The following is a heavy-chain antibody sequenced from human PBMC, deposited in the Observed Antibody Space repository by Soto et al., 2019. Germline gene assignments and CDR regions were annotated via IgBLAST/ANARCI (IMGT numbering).Heavy chain of an antibody. J-gene: IGHJ1*01. Sequence: QVQLVESGGGVVQPGRSLRLSCAASGFTFSSYGMHWVRQAPGKGLEWVAVIWYDGSNKYYADSVKGRFTISRDNSKNRLYLQMNSLRAEDTAVYYCAGDGAVRPAVAGNPEYFQHWGQGTLVTVSS. V-gene: IGHV3-33*01. CDR3: AGDGAVRPAVAGNPEYFQH. CDR2: IWYDGSNK. CDR1: GFTFSSYG. D-gene: IGHD6-19*01.